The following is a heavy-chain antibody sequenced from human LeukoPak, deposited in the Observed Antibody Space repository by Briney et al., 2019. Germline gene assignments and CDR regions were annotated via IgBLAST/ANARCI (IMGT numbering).Heavy chain of an antibody. CDR2: IKSETDGGTT. D-gene: IGHD3/OR15-3a*01. J-gene: IGHJ4*02. CDR1: GFTFRNVW. V-gene: IGHV3-15*01. CDR3: TTWTSL. Sequence: TGESLRLSCAASGFTFRNVWMTWVRQAPGKGLEWLGLIKSETDGGTTEYAAPLKGTFTISRDDSKKMAYLQINSLKTEDTAVYYCTTWTSLWGQGTLVTVSS.